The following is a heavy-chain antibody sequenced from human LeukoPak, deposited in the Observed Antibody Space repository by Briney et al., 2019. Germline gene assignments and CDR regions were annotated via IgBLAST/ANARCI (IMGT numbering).Heavy chain of an antibody. D-gene: IGHD3-22*01. J-gene: IGHJ4*02. V-gene: IGHV4-59*01. CDR3: ARTPQYYYDSSGYHLGFDY. Sequence: SETLSLTCTVSGGSISSYYWSWIRQPPGKGLEWIGYIYYSGSTNYNPSLKSRVTISVDTSKNQFSLKLSSVTAADTAVYYCARTPQYYYDSSGYHLGFDYWGQGTLVTVSS. CDR1: GGSISSYY. CDR2: IYYSGST.